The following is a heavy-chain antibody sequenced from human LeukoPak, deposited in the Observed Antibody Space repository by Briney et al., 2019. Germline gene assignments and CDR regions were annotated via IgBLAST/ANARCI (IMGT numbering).Heavy chain of an antibody. D-gene: IGHD6-13*01. CDR1: GFTFSDYY. Sequence: PGGSLRLSCAASGFTFSDYYMSWIRQAPGKGLEWVSYISSSGSTIYYADSVKGRFTISRDNAKNSLYPQMNSLRAEDTAVYYCAGAEQQLVNGMGVWGQGTTVTVSS. CDR2: ISSSGSTI. CDR3: AGAEQQLVNGMGV. V-gene: IGHV3-11*01. J-gene: IGHJ6*02.